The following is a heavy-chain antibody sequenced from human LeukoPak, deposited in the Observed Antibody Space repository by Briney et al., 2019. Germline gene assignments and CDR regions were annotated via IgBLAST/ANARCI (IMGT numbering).Heavy chain of an antibody. D-gene: IGHD6-13*01. V-gene: IGHV4-30-4*01. CDR2: IYYSGST. CDR3: AIGLGSSWYGD. J-gene: IGHJ4*02. Sequence: SETLSLTCTVSGGSISSGDYYWTWIRQPPGKGLEWFGYIYYSGSTHYSPSLTSRATITVDTPKNEFSLRLRSVTAADTAVDYCAIGLGSSWYGDWGQGTLVTVSS. CDR1: GGSISSGDYY.